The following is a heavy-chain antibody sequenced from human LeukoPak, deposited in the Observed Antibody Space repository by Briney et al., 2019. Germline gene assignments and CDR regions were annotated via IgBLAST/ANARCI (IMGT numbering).Heavy chain of an antibody. CDR1: GGSISSSNYY. CDR3: ARPKAGYSSTDAFDI. V-gene: IGHV4-39*07. Sequence: SETLSLTCSVSGGSISSSNYYWSWIRQPPGKGLEWIGETNPGGNTNYNPSLKSRVTISVDTSRNQISLKVYSVTAADTAVYYCARPKAGYSSTDAFDIWGQGTEVTVSS. J-gene: IGHJ3*02. D-gene: IGHD6-19*01. CDR2: TNPGGNT.